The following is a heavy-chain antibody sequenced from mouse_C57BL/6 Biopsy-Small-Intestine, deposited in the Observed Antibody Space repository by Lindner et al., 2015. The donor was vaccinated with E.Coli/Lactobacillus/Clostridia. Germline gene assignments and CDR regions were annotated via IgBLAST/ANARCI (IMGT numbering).Heavy chain of an antibody. J-gene: IGHJ2*01. CDR2: IFPGDGDI. V-gene: IGHV1-80*01. CDR1: GYAFSDNW. D-gene: IGHD2-2*01. Sequence: VQLQESGAELVKPGASVRISCKTSGYAFSDNWMNWVKQTPGKGLEWIGQIFPGDGDIYHNGKFKGKAALTADKSSSTAYMQLSSLTSEDSAVYFCARSGWLQLHFDYWGQGTTLTVSS. CDR3: ARSGWLQLHFDY.